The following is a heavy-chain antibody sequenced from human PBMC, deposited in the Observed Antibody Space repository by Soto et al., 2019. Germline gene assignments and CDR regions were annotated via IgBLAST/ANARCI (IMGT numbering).Heavy chain of an antibody. CDR3: TTGDGGYDYYYYYGMDV. J-gene: IGHJ6*02. CDR1: GFTFSNAW. D-gene: IGHD5-12*01. Sequence: EVQLVESGGGLVKPGGSLRLSCAASGFTFSNAWMNWVRQAPGKGLEWVSRIKSKTDGGTTDYAAPVKGRFTISRDDSKNTLYLQMNSLKTEDTAVYYCTTGDGGYDYYYYYGMDVWGQGTTVTVSS. CDR2: IKSKTDGGTT. V-gene: IGHV3-15*07.